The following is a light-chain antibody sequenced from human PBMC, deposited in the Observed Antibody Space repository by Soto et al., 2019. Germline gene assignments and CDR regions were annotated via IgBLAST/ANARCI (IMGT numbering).Light chain of an antibody. CDR1: SSDVGAYNY. J-gene: IGLJ1*01. CDR2: EVT. Sequence: SALTQPASVSGSPGQSITISCTGTSSDVGAYNYVSWYQHHPGKVPKLLIYEVTNRPSGVSDRFSGSKSGNTASLTISRLQAEDEADYYCSSYTSSSTLVFGTGTKVTVL. V-gene: IGLV2-14*01. CDR3: SSYTSSSTLV.